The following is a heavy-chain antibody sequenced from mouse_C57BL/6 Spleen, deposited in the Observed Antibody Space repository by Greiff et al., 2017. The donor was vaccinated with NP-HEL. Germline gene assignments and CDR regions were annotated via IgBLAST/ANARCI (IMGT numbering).Heavy chain of an antibody. D-gene: IGHD2-1*01. Sequence: QVQLQQSGPELVKPGASVKISCKASGYAFSSSWMNWVKQRPGKGLEWIGRIYPGDGDTNYNGKFKGKATLTADKSSSTAYMQLSSLTSEDSAVYFCARCYYGNLYYAMDYWGQGTSVTVSS. CDR3: ARCYYGNLYYAMDY. CDR1: GYAFSSSW. V-gene: IGHV1-82*01. CDR2: IYPGDGDT. J-gene: IGHJ4*01.